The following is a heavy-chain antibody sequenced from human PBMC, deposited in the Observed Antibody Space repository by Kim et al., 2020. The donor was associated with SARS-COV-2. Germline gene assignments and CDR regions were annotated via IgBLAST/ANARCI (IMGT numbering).Heavy chain of an antibody. Sequence: SETLSLTCAVSGGSISTSNWWSWVRQSPGKVLWCIGEIYHSGNTNYNPSLKGRVTISVDKSKNQFSLQLSSVTAADTAVYYCASLYSYGQTSAYCGEGTLLAVPS. J-gene: IGHJ4*02. V-gene: IGHV4-4*02. CDR1: GGSISTSNW. D-gene: IGHD5-18*01. CDR3: ASLYSYGQTSAY. CDR2: IYHSGNT.